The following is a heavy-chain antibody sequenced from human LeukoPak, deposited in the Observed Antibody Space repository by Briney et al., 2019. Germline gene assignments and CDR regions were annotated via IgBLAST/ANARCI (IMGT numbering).Heavy chain of an antibody. CDR1: GGTFSSYA. CDR2: IIPIFGTA. V-gene: IGHV1-69*13. CDR3: ARDPGAYCGGDCYVDAFDI. D-gene: IGHD2-21*02. Sequence: SVKVSCKAPGGTFSSYAISWVRQAPGQGLEWMGGIIPIFGTANYAQKFQGRVTITADESTRKAYMALSSLRYEDTAVYYCARDPGAYCGGDCYVDAFDIWGQGTMVTVSS. J-gene: IGHJ3*02.